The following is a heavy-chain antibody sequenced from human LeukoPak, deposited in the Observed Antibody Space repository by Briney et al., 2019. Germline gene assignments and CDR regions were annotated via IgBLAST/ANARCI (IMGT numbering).Heavy chain of an antibody. D-gene: IGHD6-13*01. CDR2: ISRGGAYT. J-gene: IGHJ4*02. V-gene: IGHV3-23*01. Sequence: PGGSLRLSCAASGFTFGTYDMYWIRQAPGKGLECVSSISRGGAYTYYADSVKGRFTISRDNSKNTLYLQMNSLRAEDTAVYYCAKEDIAARTFDYWGQGTLVTVSS. CDR1: GFTFGTYD. CDR3: AKEDIAARTFDY.